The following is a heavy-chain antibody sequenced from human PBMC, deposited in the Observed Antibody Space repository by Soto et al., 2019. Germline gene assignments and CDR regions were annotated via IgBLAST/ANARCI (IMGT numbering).Heavy chain of an antibody. CDR3: ARDPDSDTDYYYYGIDV. V-gene: IGHV1-3*01. D-gene: IGHD2-8*02. J-gene: IGHJ6*02. Sequence: ASVKVSCKASGYTFTSYAMHWVRQAPGQRLEWMGWINAGNGNTKYSQKFQGRVTITRDTSASTAYMELSSLRSEDTAVYYCARDPDSDTDYYYYGIDVWGQGTTVTVS. CDR1: GYTFTSYA. CDR2: INAGNGNT.